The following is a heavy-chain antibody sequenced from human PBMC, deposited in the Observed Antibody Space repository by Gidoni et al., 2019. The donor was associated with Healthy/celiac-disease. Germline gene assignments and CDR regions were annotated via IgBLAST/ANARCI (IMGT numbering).Heavy chain of an antibody. D-gene: IGHD4-17*01. CDR3: ARVALRFFDI. Sequence: QVQLVQSGAEVKKPGSSLKVSCKASGYTFTGYYMHWVRQAPGQGLEWMGWINPNSGGKNYAQKFQGRVTMTRDTSISTDYMELSRLRSDETAVYYCARVALRFFDIWGQGTMVTVSS. V-gene: IGHV1-2*02. J-gene: IGHJ3*02. CDR2: INPNSGGK. CDR1: GYTFTGYY.